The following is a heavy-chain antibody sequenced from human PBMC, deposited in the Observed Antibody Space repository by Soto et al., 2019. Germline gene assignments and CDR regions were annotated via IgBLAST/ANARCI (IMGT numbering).Heavy chain of an antibody. CDR1: GGSFSGYY. CDR2: INHSGST. Sequence: QVQLQQWGAGLLKPSETLSLTCVVYGGSFSGYYWSWIRQPPGKGLEWIGEINHSGSTNYNPSLKSRVAIPVDTSKNQFSLKLSSVTAADTAVYYCARGFRFCSGGSCYSGWFDPWGQGTLVTVSS. V-gene: IGHV4-34*01. J-gene: IGHJ5*02. CDR3: ARGFRFCSGGSCYSGWFDP. D-gene: IGHD2-15*01.